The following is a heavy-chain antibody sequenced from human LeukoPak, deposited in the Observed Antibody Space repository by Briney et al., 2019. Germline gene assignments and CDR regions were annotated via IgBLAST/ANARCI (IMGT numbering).Heavy chain of an antibody. CDR1: GFTFQNSW. V-gene: IGHV3-7*03. CDR3: ARANADSPLISFDP. D-gene: IGHD4-17*01. CDR2: IKHDGTDK. Sequence: GGSLTLSCGASGFTFQNSWVSWVRHAPGKALEWVANIKHDGTDKHYVESLKGRFTISRDNPNTSLYLQMNTPSAEDTAVYYSARANADSPLISFDPWGQGTLVTVSS. J-gene: IGHJ5*02.